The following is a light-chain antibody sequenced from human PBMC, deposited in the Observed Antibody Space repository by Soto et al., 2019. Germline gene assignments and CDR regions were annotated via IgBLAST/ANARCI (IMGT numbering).Light chain of an antibody. CDR3: QQYLDWPLT. CDR1: QSVTTN. Sequence: EIVMTQSPGTLSVSPGERVTLSCRASQSVTTNLAWYQQKPGQTPRLLIYDISARASGIPGSLSGSGSGTDFTLTISSLQSEDSAVYYCQQYLDWPLTFGGGTKVEI. CDR2: DIS. J-gene: IGKJ4*01. V-gene: IGKV3-15*01.